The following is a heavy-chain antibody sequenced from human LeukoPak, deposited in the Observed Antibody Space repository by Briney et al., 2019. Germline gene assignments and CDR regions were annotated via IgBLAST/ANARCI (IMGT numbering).Heavy chain of an antibody. J-gene: IGHJ4*02. CDR2: VYFSGST. Sequence: PSETLSLTCSVSGGPISSSPYYWSWIRQAPGKGLEWIGSVYFSGSTRYHPSLKSRVTISVDTSKNQFSVNLNSVTAADTAVYYCARLDSGDYFFDYWGQGTLVTVSS. CDR1: GGPISSSPYY. CDR3: ARLDSGDYFFDY. D-gene: IGHD4-17*01. V-gene: IGHV4-39*01.